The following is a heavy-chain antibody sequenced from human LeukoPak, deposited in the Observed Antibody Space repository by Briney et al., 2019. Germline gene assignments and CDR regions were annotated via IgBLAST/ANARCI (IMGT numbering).Heavy chain of an antibody. CDR2: IYPGDSDT. CDR3: ARFKVDDCTSSNCYSHGFDF. CDR1: GYRSTNYW. D-gene: IGHD2-2*01. Sequence: GESLKISCKGSGYRSTNYWIGWVRQMPGKGLEYMGIIYPGDSDTRYSPSFQGQVTISADKSISIAYLQWSSLKTSDTAMYYCARFKVDDCTSSNCYSHGFDFWSQGTLVTVSS. V-gene: IGHV5-51*01. J-gene: IGHJ4*02.